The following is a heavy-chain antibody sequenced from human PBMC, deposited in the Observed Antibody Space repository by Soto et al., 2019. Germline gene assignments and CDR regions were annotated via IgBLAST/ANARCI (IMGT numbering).Heavy chain of an antibody. CDR3: ERGRAIYVLMVYAHVXYYYGMDV. CDR1: GYTFTSYD. D-gene: IGHD2-8*01. CDR2: MNPNSGNT. V-gene: IGHV1-8*01. Sequence: ASVKVSCKASGYTFTSYDINWVRQATGQGLEWMGWMNPNSGNTGYAQKFQGRVTMTRNTSISTAYMELSSLRSEDTAVYYGERGRAIYVLMVYAHVXYYYGMDVWG. J-gene: IGHJ6*02.